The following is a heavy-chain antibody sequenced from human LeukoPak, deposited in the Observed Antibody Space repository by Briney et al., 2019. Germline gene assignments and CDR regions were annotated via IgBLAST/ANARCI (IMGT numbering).Heavy chain of an antibody. CDR3: ARVYSGSWYFDL. CDR1: GFTFSGYE. Sequence: QSGGSLRLSCAASGFTFSGYEMNWVRQAPGKGLEWVSYISRSGRTIYDADSVKGRFTISRDNAKNSLYLQMNSLRAEDTAVYYCARVYSGSWYFDLWGRGNLVTVSS. CDR2: ISRSGRTI. V-gene: IGHV3-48*03. J-gene: IGHJ2*01. D-gene: IGHD5-12*01.